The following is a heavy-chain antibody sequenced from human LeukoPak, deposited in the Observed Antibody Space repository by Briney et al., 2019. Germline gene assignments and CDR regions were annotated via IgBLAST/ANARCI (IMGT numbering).Heavy chain of an antibody. CDR1: GFTFSSYA. Sequence: GGSLRLSCAASGFTFSSYAMHWVRQAPGKGLGWVAVISYDGSNKYYADSVKGRFTISRDNSKNTLYLQMNSLRAEDTAVYYCARESVGSSWYSGVDYWGQGTLVTVSS. V-gene: IGHV3-30*04. J-gene: IGHJ4*02. CDR2: ISYDGSNK. CDR3: ARESVGSSWYSGVDY. D-gene: IGHD6-13*01.